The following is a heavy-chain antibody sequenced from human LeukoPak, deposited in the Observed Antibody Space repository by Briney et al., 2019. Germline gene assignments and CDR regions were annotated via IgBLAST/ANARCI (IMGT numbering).Heavy chain of an antibody. V-gene: IGHV4-39*07. J-gene: IGHJ5*02. CDR3: ARVVSRGFDWLGP. CDR1: GGSISSSSYY. Sequence: SETLSVTCTVSGGSISSSSYYWGWIRQPPGKGLEWIGSIYYSGSTYYNPSLKSRVTISVDTSKNQFSLKLSSVTAADTAVYYCARVVSRGFDWLGPWGQGTLVTVSS. CDR2: IYYSGST. D-gene: IGHD2-15*01.